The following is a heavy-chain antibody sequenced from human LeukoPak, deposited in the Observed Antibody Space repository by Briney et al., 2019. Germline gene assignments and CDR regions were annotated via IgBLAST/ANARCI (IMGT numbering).Heavy chain of an antibody. J-gene: IGHJ4*02. D-gene: IGHD3-3*01. CDR3: ATTLSPTYYDFWSGYSFDY. Sequence: GGSLRLSCAASGFTFSSYSMNWVRQAPGKGLEWVSYISSSSSTIYYADSVKGRFTISRDNAKNSLYLQMNRLRAEDTAVYYCATTLSPTYYDFWSGYSFDYWGQGTLVTVSS. CDR1: GFTFSSYS. V-gene: IGHV3-48*01. CDR2: ISSSSSTI.